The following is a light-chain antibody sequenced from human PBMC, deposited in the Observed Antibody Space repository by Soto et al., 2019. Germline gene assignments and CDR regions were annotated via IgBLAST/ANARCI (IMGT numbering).Light chain of an antibody. Sequence: EIVLTQSPATLSVSPGDRVTLSCRASQSVRSNSAWYQQKPGQVPRLLFYGASTRATGVPGRFSGSGYETEFTLTISSLQSEDFAVYYCQQYNSWPLTFGGGTKVDIK. V-gene: IGKV3-15*01. CDR2: GAS. CDR1: QSVRSN. J-gene: IGKJ4*01. CDR3: QQYNSWPLT.